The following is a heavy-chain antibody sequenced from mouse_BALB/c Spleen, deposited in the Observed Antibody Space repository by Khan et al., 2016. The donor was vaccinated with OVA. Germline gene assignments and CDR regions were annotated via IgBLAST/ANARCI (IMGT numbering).Heavy chain of an antibody. CDR1: GYSITSDYA. Sequence: VQLKQSGPGLVKLSQSLSLTCTVTGYSITSDYAWNWIRQFPGNKLEWMGYISYSGSTSYNPSLKSRISITRDTSKNQFFLQLNSVTTEDTATYYCARSIMANWGQGTTLTVSS. J-gene: IGHJ2*01. V-gene: IGHV3-2*02. CDR3: ARSIMAN. CDR2: ISYSGST.